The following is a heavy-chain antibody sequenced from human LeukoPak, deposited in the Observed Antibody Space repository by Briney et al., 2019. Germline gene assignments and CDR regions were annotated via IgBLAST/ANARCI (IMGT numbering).Heavy chain of an antibody. D-gene: IGHD5-18*01. V-gene: IGHV3-33*08. CDR1: GFTFRNYA. CDR2: IWYDGSNK. Sequence: PGGSLRLSCAASGFTFRNYAMNWVRQAPGKGLEWVSLIWYDGSNKYYADSVKGRFTISRDNSKNTLNLQMNSLRAEDTALYYCARDRAMVVGSSWYYDYWGQGTLVTVSS. CDR3: ARDRAMVVGSSWYYDY. J-gene: IGHJ4*02.